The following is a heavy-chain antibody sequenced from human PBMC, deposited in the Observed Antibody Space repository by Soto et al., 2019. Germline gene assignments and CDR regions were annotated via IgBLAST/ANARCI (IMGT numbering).Heavy chain of an antibody. Sequence: SATLSLTCAVSGGSIISNYWWAWIRQSPGEGLVWIGSIYHSGTTYYNPSLESRVIISVDSSESRFALRLTSVTAADSAVYYCARDVGTYSISRVWFDPWGEGTPVTVSS. CDR1: GGSIISNYW. CDR3: ARDVGTYSISRVWFDP. V-gene: IGHV4-38-2*02. CDR2: IYHSGTT. D-gene: IGHD6-13*01. J-gene: IGHJ5*02.